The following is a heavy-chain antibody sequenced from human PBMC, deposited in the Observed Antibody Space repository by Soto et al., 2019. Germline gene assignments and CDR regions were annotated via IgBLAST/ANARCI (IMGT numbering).Heavy chain of an antibody. CDR1: GWSFSGYY. J-gene: IGHJ4*02. CDR2: INHSGST. CDR3: ARGVYTFGGVDQPHFDY. Sequence: SDTLSLTCAVYGWSFSGYYWSWIRQPPGKGRGWMGEINHSGSTNYNPALKRRGTITVDTSKNQYSLKLRSVTAADTDVYFCARGVYTFGGVDQPHFDYWGQGTLVTVSS. D-gene: IGHD3-16*01. V-gene: IGHV4-34*01.